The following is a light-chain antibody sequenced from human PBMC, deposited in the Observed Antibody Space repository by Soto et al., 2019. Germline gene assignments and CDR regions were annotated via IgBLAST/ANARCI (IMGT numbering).Light chain of an antibody. CDR1: QSISTN. J-gene: IGKJ5*01. CDR2: GAS. CDR3: QQDHNWPPIT. Sequence: ETLMTQSPANLSLSPGETATLSCRARQSISTNLAWYQQKLCQAPRRLLYGASTRASGIPARFRGSGSGTEFTLTISSLQSEDFAVYYCQQDHNWPPITVGQGTRLYIK. V-gene: IGKV3D-15*01.